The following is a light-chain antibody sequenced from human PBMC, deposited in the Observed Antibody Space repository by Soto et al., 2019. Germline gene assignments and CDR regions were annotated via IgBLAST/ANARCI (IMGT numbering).Light chain of an antibody. CDR3: QQYNDWPPQLT. Sequence: EIVMTQSPATLSVSVGERATLSCRASHSVSSKLAWYQQKPGQAPRLLIYGASTRATDIPARFSGSGSGTEFTPTISSLQSEDFAVYYCQQYNDWPPQLTFGGGTKVEIK. CDR1: HSVSSK. V-gene: IGKV3-15*01. CDR2: GAS. J-gene: IGKJ4*01.